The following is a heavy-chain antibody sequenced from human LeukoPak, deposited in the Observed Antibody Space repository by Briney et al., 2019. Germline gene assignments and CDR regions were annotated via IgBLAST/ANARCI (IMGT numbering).Heavy chain of an antibody. CDR3: AREFSGYCSSTSCTRSVLVDY. D-gene: IGHD2-2*03. J-gene: IGHJ4*02. Sequence: SETLSLTCTVSGGSISSSSYYWGWIRQPAGKGLEWIGRIYTSGSTNYNPSLKSRVTISVDTSENQFSLKLSSVTAADTAVYYCAREFSGYCSSTSCTRSVLVDYWGQGTLVTVSS. V-gene: IGHV4-61*02. CDR1: GGSISSSSYY. CDR2: IYTSGST.